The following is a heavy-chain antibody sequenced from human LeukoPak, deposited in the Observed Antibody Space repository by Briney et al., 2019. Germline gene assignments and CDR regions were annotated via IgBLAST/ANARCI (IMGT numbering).Heavy chain of an antibody. CDR3: ARELRTFDS. CDR1: GFTFSSYW. J-gene: IGHJ4*02. Sequence: GGSLRLSCAASGFTFSSYWMAWVRQAPGKGLEWVANIKYSGDDLNYVDSVEGRFTISRDNAQNSLYLHMTSLRAEDTAVYYCARELRTFDSWGQGTLVTVSS. V-gene: IGHV3-7*01. D-gene: IGHD3-16*01. CDR2: IKYSGDDL.